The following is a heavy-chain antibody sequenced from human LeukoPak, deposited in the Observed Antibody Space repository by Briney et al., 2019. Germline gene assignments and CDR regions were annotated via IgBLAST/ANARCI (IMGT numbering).Heavy chain of an antibody. Sequence: GGSLRLSCAASEFTFSSYEMYWVRQAPGKGLEWVSYISSSSSYIYYADSVKGRFTISRDNAENSLYLQMNSLRAEDTAVYYCARDDASDYWGQGTLVTVSS. V-gene: IGHV3-21*05. J-gene: IGHJ4*02. CDR2: ISSSSSYI. CDR1: EFTFSSYE. CDR3: ARDDASDY.